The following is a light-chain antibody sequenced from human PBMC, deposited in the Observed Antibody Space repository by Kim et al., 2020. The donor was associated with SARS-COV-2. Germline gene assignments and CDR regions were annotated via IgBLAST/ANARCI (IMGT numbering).Light chain of an antibody. CDR1: QSVSFN. Sequence: EIVLTQSPATLSVSPGERVALSCRASQSVSFNLAWYQQRPGQAPRLLIYSVSARATGVPARFNGSGFGTEFTLTISSLQSEDFAFYYCQQYNNWPSFTFGQGTKLEI. CDR2: SVS. V-gene: IGKV3-15*01. J-gene: IGKJ2*01. CDR3: QQYNNWPSFT.